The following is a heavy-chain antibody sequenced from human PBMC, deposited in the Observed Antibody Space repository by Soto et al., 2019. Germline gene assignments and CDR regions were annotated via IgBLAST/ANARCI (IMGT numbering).Heavy chain of an antibody. V-gene: IGHV4-4*02. CDR2: IYHSGST. CDR3: ARLDRPHGYYSYGMDV. CDR1: GGSISSSNW. D-gene: IGHD3-3*01. J-gene: IGHJ6*02. Sequence: QVQLQESGLGLVKPSGTLSLTCAVSGGSISSSNWWSWVRQPPGKGLEWIGEIYHSGSTNYNPSLKSRVTISVDKSKNQYSLKLSCVTAADTAVYYCARLDRPHGYYSYGMDVWGQGTTVTVSS.